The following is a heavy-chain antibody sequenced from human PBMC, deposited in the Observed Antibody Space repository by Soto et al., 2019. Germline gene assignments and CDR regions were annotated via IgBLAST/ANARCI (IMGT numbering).Heavy chain of an antibody. CDR1: GGCISSSGYY. J-gene: IGHJ4*02. CDR3: ARETEGWNYNRSGYFDY. D-gene: IGHD1-7*01. V-gene: IGHV4-31*03. CDR2: SYYSGST. Sequence: KTSETLSLTCTVSGGCISSSGYYWSWICQHPESGLEWIGYSYYSGSTYYNPSRKSRVTISVDTSKNQFSWKLSSVTAADTAAYSCARETEGWNYNRSGYFDYCGQGTMVTVSS.